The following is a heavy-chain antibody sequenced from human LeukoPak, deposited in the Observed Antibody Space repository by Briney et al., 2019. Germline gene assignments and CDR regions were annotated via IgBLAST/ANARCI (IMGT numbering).Heavy chain of an antibody. Sequence: PGGSLRLSCAVSGITLSNYGMSWVRQAPGKGLEWVAGISDSGGRTKYADSVKGRFTISRDNPENTLYLQMNSLRAEDTAVYFCAKRGVVIRVILVGFHKEAYYFDSWGQGALVTVSS. CDR1: GITLSNYG. CDR3: AKRGVVIRVILVGFHKEAYYFDS. V-gene: IGHV3-23*01. CDR2: ISDSGGRT. D-gene: IGHD3-22*01. J-gene: IGHJ4*02.